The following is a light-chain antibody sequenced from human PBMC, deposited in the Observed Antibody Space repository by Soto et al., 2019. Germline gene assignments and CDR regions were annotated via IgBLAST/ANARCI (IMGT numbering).Light chain of an antibody. CDR2: DAS. V-gene: IGKV1-33*01. Sequence: DIQMTQSPSSLSASVGDRVTITCQASQDITNYLNWYQQKPGKAPQPLIYDASNLETGVPSRFSGSGSGTDFTFTITNLQPEDFATYYCQQYDTVPPSVGQGTKLDIK. CDR1: QDITNY. CDR3: QQYDTVPPS. J-gene: IGKJ2*01.